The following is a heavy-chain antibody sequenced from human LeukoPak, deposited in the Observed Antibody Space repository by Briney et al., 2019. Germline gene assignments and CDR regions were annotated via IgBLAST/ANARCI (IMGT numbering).Heavy chain of an antibody. CDR2: IYYSGST. D-gene: IGHD6-13*01. J-gene: IGHJ3*02. Sequence: SETLSLXCTVSGGSISSYYWSWIRRPPGKGLEWTGYIYYSGSTNYNPSLKSRVTISVDTSKNQFSLKLSSVTAADTAVYYCARYGEQLEAFDIWGQGTMVTVSS. CDR1: GGSISSYY. CDR3: ARYGEQLEAFDI. V-gene: IGHV4-59*01.